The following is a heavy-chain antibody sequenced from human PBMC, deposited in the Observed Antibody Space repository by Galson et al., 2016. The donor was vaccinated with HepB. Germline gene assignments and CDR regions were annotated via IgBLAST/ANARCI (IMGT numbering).Heavy chain of an antibody. Sequence: SLRLSCAASGFTFDEYAMHWVRQAPGKGLECVSLISGDGRNTYYADSVKGRFSISRDNSKKSLYLEMNSLRTEDTAFYYCGILYGGFDPWGQGTLVTVSS. V-gene: IGHV3-43*02. D-gene: IGHD2/OR15-2a*01. CDR2: ISGDGRNT. J-gene: IGHJ5*02. CDR3: GILYGGFDP. CDR1: GFTFDEYA.